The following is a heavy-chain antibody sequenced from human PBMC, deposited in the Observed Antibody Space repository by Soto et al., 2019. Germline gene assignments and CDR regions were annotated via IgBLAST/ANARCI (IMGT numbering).Heavy chain of an antibody. Sequence: ASVKVSCKASGYTFTSYGISWVRQAPGQGLEWMGWISAYNGNTNYAQKLQGRVTMTTDTSTSTAYMELRSLRSDDTAVYYCARDPALVDPSAYDVFDIGAQGKMVTLS. V-gene: IGHV1-18*01. CDR3: ARDPALVDPSAYDVFDI. D-gene: IGHD2-2*01. CDR1: GYTFTSYG. J-gene: IGHJ3*02. CDR2: ISAYNGNT.